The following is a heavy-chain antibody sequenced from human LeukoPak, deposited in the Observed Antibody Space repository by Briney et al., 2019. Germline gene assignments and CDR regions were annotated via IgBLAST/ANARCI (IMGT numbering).Heavy chain of an antibody. Sequence: AASVKVSCKASGYTFTGYYMHWVRQAPGQGLEWMGWINPNSGGTNYAQKFQGRVTMTRDTSISTAYMELSRLRSDDTAVYYCALYYYGSGMTLYYFDYWGQGTLVTVSS. D-gene: IGHD3-10*01. J-gene: IGHJ4*02. CDR2: INPNSGGT. V-gene: IGHV1-2*02. CDR1: GYTFTGYY. CDR3: ALYYYGSGMTLYYFDY.